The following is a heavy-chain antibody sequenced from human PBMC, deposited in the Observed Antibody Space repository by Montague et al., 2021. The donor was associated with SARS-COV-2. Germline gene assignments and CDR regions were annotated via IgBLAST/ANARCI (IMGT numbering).Heavy chain of an antibody. CDR1: GGSISSYY. D-gene: IGHD3-3*01. V-gene: IGHV4-59*08. J-gene: IGHJ4*02. CDR2: IYYSGST. CDR3: ARVISDDFWSGYCDY. Sequence: SETLSLTCTVSGGSISSYYWSWIRQPPGKGLEWIGYIYYSGSTNYNPSLKSRVTISVDTSKNQFSLKLSSVTAADTAVYYCARVISDDFWSGYCDYWGRGTLVTVSS.